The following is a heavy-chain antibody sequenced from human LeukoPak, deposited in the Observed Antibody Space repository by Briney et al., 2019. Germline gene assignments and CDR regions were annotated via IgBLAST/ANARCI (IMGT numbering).Heavy chain of an antibody. V-gene: IGHV1-69*06. CDR1: GGTFSSYA. D-gene: IGHD3-10*01. CDR3: ARFRGYYYGSGSYGSHYMDV. CDR2: IIPIFGTA. J-gene: IGHJ6*03. Sequence: SVKVSCKASGGTFSSYAISWVRQAPGQGLEWMGGIIPIFGTANYAQKFQGRVTITADKSTSTAYMELSSLRSEDTAVYYCARFRGYYYGSGSYGSHYMDVWGKGTTVTVSS.